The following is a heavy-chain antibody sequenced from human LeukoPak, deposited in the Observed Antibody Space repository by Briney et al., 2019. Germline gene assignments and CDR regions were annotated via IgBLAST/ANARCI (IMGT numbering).Heavy chain of an antibody. CDR2: ISGSGGST. Sequence: PGGPLRLSCAASGFTFSSYAMSWVRQAPGKGLEWVSAISGSGGSTYYADSVKGRFTISRDDSKNTLYLQMNSLRAEDTAVYYCAKIAKSSSYYFDYWGQGTLVTVSS. D-gene: IGHD6-6*01. CDR1: GFTFSSYA. CDR3: AKIAKSSSYYFDY. J-gene: IGHJ4*02. V-gene: IGHV3-23*01.